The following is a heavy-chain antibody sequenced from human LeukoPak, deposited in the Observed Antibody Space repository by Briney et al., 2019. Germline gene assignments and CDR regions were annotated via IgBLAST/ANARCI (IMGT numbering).Heavy chain of an antibody. CDR1: GGTFSSYA. D-gene: IGHD2-8*01. CDR2: IIPIFGTA. J-gene: IGHJ5*02. Sequence: SVKVSCKAPGGTFSSYAISWVRQAPGQGLEWMGGIIPIFGTANYAQKFQGRVTITADESTSTAYMELSSLRSEDTAVYYCARDRGYCTNGVCYTSFDPWGQGTLVTVSS. V-gene: IGHV1-69*13. CDR3: ARDRGYCTNGVCYTSFDP.